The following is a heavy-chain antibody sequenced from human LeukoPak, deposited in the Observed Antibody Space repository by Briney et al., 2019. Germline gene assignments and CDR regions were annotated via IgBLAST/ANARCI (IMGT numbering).Heavy chain of an antibody. CDR2: ISGSGGST. V-gene: IGHV3-23*01. J-gene: IGHJ4*02. Sequence: GSLRLSCAASGFTFSSYAMSWVRQAPGKGLEWVSAISGSGGSTYYADSVKGRFTISRDNSKNTLYLQMNSLRAEDTAVYYCASGAGQLGSFDYWGQGTLVTVSS. CDR1: GFTFSSYA. CDR3: ASGAGQLGSFDY. D-gene: IGHD6-13*01.